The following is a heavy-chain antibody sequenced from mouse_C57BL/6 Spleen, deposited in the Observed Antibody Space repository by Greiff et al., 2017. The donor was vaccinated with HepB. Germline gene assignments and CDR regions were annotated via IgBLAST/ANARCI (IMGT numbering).Heavy chain of an antibody. CDR2: INYDGSST. V-gene: IGHV5-16*01. CDR3: ARVERRGYYFDY. CDR1: GFTFSDYY. Sequence: DVKLVESEGGLVQPGSSMKLSCTASGFTFSDYYMAWVRQVPEKGLEWVANINYDGSSTYYLDSLKSRFIISRDNAKNILYLQMSSLKSEDTATYYCARVERRGYYFDYWGQGTTLTVSS. J-gene: IGHJ2*01.